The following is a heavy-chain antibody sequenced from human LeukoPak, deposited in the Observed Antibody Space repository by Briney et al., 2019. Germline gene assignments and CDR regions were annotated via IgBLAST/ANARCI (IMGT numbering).Heavy chain of an antibody. D-gene: IGHD5-18*01. J-gene: IGHJ5*02. Sequence: PSETLSLTCAVYGGSFSGYYWSWIRQPPGKGLEWIGEINDSGSTNYNASLKSRVTVSVDSSKNQYSLRLSSVTAADTAVYCCAPRVDIEHSYGYGKWFDPWRQGTRVTVSS. CDR2: INDSGST. V-gene: IGHV4-34*01. CDR3: APRVDIEHSYGYGKWFDP. CDR1: GGSFSGYY.